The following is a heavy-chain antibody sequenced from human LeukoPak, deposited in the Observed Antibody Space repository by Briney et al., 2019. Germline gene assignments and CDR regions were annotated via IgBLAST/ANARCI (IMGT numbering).Heavy chain of an antibody. CDR3: ARSSWSNWFDP. D-gene: IGHD6-13*01. J-gene: IGHJ5*02. Sequence: ASVTVSCKASGYTFTSYYMHWVRQAPGQGLEWMGIINPSGGSTSYAQKFQGRVSMTRDTSTSTAYMELRSLRSDDTAVYYCARSSWSNWFDPWGQGTLVTVSS. CDR1: GYTFTSYY. V-gene: IGHV1-46*01. CDR2: INPSGGST.